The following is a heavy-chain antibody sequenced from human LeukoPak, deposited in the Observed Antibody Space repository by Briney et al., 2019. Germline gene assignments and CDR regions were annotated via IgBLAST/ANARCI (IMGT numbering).Heavy chain of an antibody. Sequence: SETLSLTCAVYGGSFSGYYWSWIRQPPGKGLEWIGEINHSGSTNYNPSLKSRVTISVDTSKNQFSLKLSSVTAADTAVYYCARDRIPTDSSGYYDAFDIWGQGTMVTVSS. CDR1: GGSFSGYY. CDR2: INHSGST. D-gene: IGHD3-22*01. J-gene: IGHJ3*02. V-gene: IGHV4-34*01. CDR3: ARDRIPTDSSGYYDAFDI.